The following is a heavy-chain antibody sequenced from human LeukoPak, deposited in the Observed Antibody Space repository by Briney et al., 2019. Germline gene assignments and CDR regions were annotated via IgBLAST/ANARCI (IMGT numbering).Heavy chain of an antibody. CDR3: ARGVGYYDYVDY. V-gene: IGHV3-30-3*01. J-gene: IGHJ4*02. CDR2: ISYDGSNK. Sequence: GGSLRLSCAASGFTYSSYAMSWVRQAPGKGLEWVAVISYDGSNKYYADSVKGRFTISRDNSKNTLYLQMNSLRAEDTAVYYCARGVGYYDYVDYWGQGTLVTVSS. D-gene: IGHD3-22*01. CDR1: GFTYSSYA.